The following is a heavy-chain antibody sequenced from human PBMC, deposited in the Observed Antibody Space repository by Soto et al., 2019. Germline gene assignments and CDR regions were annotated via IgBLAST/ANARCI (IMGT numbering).Heavy chain of an antibody. CDR2: IYYSGST. CDR1: GGSISSSSYY. Sequence: SETLSLTCTVSGGSISSSSYYWGWIRQPPGKGLEWIGSIYYSGSTYYNPSLKSRVTISVDTSKNQFSLKLSSVTAADTAVYYCHITMIVVPRFDYWGQGTLVTVSS. V-gene: IGHV4-39*01. D-gene: IGHD3-22*01. CDR3: HITMIVVPRFDY. J-gene: IGHJ4*02.